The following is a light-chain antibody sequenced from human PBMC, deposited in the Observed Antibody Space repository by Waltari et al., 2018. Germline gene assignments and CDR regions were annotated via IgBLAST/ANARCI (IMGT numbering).Light chain of an antibody. J-gene: IGKJ3*01. V-gene: IGKV1-9*01. Sequence: DIQLTQSPSFLSASVGDRVTITCRASQGISSYLAWYQQKPGKAPKLLIYAASTLQSGVPSRLSGSGSGTEFTLTISSLQPEDFATYYCQQLNSYPRPFTFGPGTKVDIK. CDR3: QQLNSYPRPFT. CDR2: AAS. CDR1: QGISSY.